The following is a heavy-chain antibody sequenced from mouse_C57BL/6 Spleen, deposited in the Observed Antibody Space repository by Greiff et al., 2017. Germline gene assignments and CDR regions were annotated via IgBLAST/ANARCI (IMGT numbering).Heavy chain of an antibody. D-gene: IGHD2-3*01. CDR2: IYWDDDK. CDR3: ARREDGYYGY. CDR1: GFSLSTSGMG. Sequence: QVTLKESGPGILQSSQTLSLTCSFSGFSLSTSGMGVSWIRQPSGKGLEWLAHIYWDDDKRYNPSLKSRLTISKDTSRNQVFLKSTSVDTADTATYYCARREDGYYGYWGQGTTLTVSS. J-gene: IGHJ2*01. V-gene: IGHV8-12*01.